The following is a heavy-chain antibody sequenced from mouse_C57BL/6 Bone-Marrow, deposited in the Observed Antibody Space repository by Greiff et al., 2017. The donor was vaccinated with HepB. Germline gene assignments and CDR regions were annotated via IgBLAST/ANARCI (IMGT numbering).Heavy chain of an antibody. CDR1: GYTFTSYG. Sequence: VKVVESGAELARPGASVKLSCKASGYTFTSYGISWVKQRTGQGLEWIGVIYPRSGNTYYNEKFKGKATLTVDKSSSTAYMELSSLTSQDSAVSFCAMVYYVNAARFAYWGQGTLVTVSA. V-gene: IGHV1-81*01. J-gene: IGHJ3*01. D-gene: IGHD2-1*01. CDR2: IYPRSGNT. CDR3: AMVYYVNAARFAY.